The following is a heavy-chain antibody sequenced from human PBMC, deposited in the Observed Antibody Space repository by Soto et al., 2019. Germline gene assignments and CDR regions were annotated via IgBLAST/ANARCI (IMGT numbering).Heavy chain of an antibody. D-gene: IGHD3-16*02. Sequence: SGPTLVNPTQPLTLTCTFSGFSLSTSGMCVSWIRQPPGKALEWLALIDWDDDKYYSTSLKTRLTISKDTSKNQVVLTMTNMDPVDTATYYCARSSYDYVWGSYLLDYWGQGTLVTVSS. CDR3: ARSSYDYVWGSYLLDY. CDR2: IDWDDDK. J-gene: IGHJ4*02. V-gene: IGHV2-70*01. CDR1: GFSLSTSGMC.